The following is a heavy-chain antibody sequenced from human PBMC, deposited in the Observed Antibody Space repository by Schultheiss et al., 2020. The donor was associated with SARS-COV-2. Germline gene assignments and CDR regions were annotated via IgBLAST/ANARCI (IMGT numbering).Heavy chain of an antibody. CDR2: INSDGSTT. J-gene: IGHJ3*01. CDR3: ARDRA. Sequence: GGSLRLSCAASGFTFSNYWMHWVRQAPGKGLEWVSQINSDGSTTNYADSVKGRFTISRDNAKNTLYLQMNSLRAEDTAVYYCARDRAWGQGTMVTVSS. CDR1: GFTFSNYW. V-gene: IGHV3-74*01. D-gene: IGHD5-24*01.